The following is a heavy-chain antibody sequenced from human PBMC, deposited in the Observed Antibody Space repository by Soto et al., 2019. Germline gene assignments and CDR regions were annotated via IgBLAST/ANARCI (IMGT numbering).Heavy chain of an antibody. J-gene: IGHJ4*02. CDR3: ARHEFSGIAAAGTNFDY. D-gene: IGHD6-13*01. V-gene: IGHV4-59*08. CDR1: GGSISSYY. CDR2: IYYSGST. Sequence: SETLSLTCTVSGGSISSYYWSWIRQPPGKGLEWIGYIYYSGSTNYNPSLKSRVTISVDTSKNQFSLKLSSVTAADTAVYYCARHEFSGIAAAGTNFDYWGQGTLVTVS.